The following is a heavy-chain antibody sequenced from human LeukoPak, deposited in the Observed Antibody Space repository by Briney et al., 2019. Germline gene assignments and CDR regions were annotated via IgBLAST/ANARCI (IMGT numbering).Heavy chain of an antibody. CDR3: ARGVLMVYAPYYFDY. V-gene: IGHV1-69*05. CDR2: IIPIFGTA. D-gene: IGHD2-8*01. CDR1: GGTFSSYA. J-gene: IGHJ4*02. Sequence: SVKVSCKASGGTFSSYAISWVRQAPGQGLEWVGGIIPIFGTANYAQKFQGRVTITTDESTSTAYMELSSLRSEDTAVYYCARGVLMVYAPYYFDYWGQGTLVTVSS.